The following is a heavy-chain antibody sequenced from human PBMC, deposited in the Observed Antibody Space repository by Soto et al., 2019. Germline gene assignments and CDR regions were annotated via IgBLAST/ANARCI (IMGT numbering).Heavy chain of an antibody. CDR1: GYTFTGYY. CDR3: EREVYGWLDGRPNYYYYGMDV. V-gene: IGHV1-2*04. D-gene: IGHD6-19*01. CDR2: INPNSGGT. Sequence: ASVKVSCKASGYTFTGYYMHWVRQAPGQGLEWMGWINPNSGGTNYAQKFQGWVTMTRDTSISTAYMELSRLRSDDTAVYYCEREVYGWLDGRPNYYYYGMDVWGQGTTVTVSS. J-gene: IGHJ6*02.